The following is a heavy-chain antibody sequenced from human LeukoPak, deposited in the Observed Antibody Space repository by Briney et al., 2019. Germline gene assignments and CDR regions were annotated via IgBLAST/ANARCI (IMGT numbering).Heavy chain of an antibody. Sequence: GGSLRLSCAASGFSSSSYWMHWVRQVPGKGLVWVSRINSDGSNTNYADSVKGRFTISGDNAKNTLYLQMNSLRAEDTAVYYCVRWGLGKGEAFDIWGQGTMVTVSS. CDR3: VRWGLGKGEAFDI. CDR1: GFSSSSYW. CDR2: INSDGSNT. V-gene: IGHV3-74*01. J-gene: IGHJ3*02. D-gene: IGHD3-10*01.